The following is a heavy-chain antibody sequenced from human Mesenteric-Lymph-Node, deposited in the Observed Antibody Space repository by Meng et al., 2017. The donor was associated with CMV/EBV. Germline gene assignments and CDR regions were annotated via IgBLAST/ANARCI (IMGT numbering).Heavy chain of an antibody. V-gene: IGHV4-61*01. Sequence: SETLSLTCTVSGGSVSSDSYYWSWIRQPPGKGLEWIGYIYYSGSTNYNYNPSLKSRVTISVDASKNQFSLKLSSVTAADTAVYYCAKHSGRYCESWGQGTLVTVSS. CDR3: AKHSGRYCES. CDR1: GGSVSSDSYY. CDR2: IYYSGST. D-gene: IGHD1-26*01. J-gene: IGHJ4*02.